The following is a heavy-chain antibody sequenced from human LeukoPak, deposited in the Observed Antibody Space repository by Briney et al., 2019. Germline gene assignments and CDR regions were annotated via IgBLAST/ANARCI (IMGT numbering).Heavy chain of an antibody. CDR3: ARAYSGIYLN. V-gene: IGHV1-46*01. CDR2: IYPAGGST. J-gene: IGHJ4*02. Sequence: ASVKVSCKASGYTFTSYYMHWVRQAPGQGLEWMGKIYPAGGSTIHAQRFQGRLTMTRDTSTSTVYMDLSSLRSEDTAVYYCARAYSGIYLNWGQGTLVTVSS. D-gene: IGHD1-26*01. CDR1: GYTFTSYY.